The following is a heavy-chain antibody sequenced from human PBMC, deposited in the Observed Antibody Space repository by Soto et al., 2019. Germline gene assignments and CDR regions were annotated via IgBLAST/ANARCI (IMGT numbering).Heavy chain of an antibody. J-gene: IGHJ4*02. D-gene: IGHD3-22*01. Sequence: EVQLVESGGGLVQPGEPLPLPGAAFGFTSSSYWMHWSRQAPGKGLVWVSRIKIDGSGTYYPDSGKARLTISRDNAKNTLYLQMNSLRVEDTAVYFCARGDGDRYDGNGYLGRHWGQGTLVTVSS. V-gene: IGHV3-74*01. CDR1: GFTSSSYW. CDR2: IKIDGSGT. CDR3: ARGDGDRYDGNGYLGRH.